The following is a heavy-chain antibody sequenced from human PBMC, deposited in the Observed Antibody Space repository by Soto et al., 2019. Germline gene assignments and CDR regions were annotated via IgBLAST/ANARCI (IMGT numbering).Heavy chain of an antibody. CDR1: GGSISSSTYH. CDR2: IYYTGTT. J-gene: IGHJ4*02. CDR3: SRERESASEH. V-gene: IGHV4-39*02. Sequence: QLQLQESGPGLVKPSETLSLTCTVSGGSISSSTYHWAWIRQPPGKGLEWIASIYYTGTTYYSPSLKSRVTISVDTSKNHFSLKLRSVTAADTAVYYCSRERESASEHWGPGILVTVSS.